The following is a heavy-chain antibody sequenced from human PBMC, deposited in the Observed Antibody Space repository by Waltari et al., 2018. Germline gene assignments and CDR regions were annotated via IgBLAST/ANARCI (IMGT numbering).Heavy chain of an antibody. V-gene: IGHV4-59*01. CDR3: ARDTRNYFGS. D-gene: IGHD1-7*01. J-gene: IGHJ4*02. CDR2: IYSTGES. CDR1: GGYMNNYY. Sequence: QVQLQESGPGPVKPSETLSLTCIVSGGYMNNYYWSWIGRSPGKGLARIGYIYSTGESDYHPALRSRVTISVDMSKKQCSLNLRSVTAPETVMYYCARDTRNYFGSWGQGTLVNVSS.